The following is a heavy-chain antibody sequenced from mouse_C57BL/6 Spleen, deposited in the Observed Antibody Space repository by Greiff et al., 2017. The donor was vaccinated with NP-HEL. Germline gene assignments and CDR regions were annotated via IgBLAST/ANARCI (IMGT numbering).Heavy chain of an antibody. J-gene: IGHJ2*01. D-gene: IGHD4-1*01. CDR1: GYTFTDYE. CDR3: TRVSLGHYFDY. Sequence: VQLQQSGAELVRPGASVTLSCKASGYTFTDYEMHWVKQTPVHGLEWIGAIDPETGGTAYNQKFKGKAILTADKSSSTAYMELRSLTSEDSAVYYCTRVSLGHYFDYWGQGTTLTVSS. V-gene: IGHV1-15*01. CDR2: IDPETGGT.